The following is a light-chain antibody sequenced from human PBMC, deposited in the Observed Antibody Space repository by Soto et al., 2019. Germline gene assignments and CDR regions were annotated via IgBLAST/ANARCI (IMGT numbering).Light chain of an antibody. CDR2: AAS. V-gene: IGKV1-39*01. CDR3: QTRSSNPST. Sequence: DTHMTQSPASLSASLGDRVTITCRASQTVRRYLNGYPQKPRTAPKILIYAASSLQSRGASRFSGSGSGTDVTLTIRSLHPEDFANYYCQTRSSNPSTLGQGPKLEIK. J-gene: IGKJ2*01. CDR1: QTVRRY.